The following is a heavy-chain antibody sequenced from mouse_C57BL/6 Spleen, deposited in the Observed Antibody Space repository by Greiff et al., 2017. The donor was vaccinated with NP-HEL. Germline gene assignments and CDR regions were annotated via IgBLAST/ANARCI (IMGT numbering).Heavy chain of an antibody. J-gene: IGHJ1*03. V-gene: IGHV3-6*01. CDR1: GYSITSGYY. D-gene: IGHD1-1*01. CDR2: ISYDGSN. Sequence: EVKVEESGPGLVKPSQSLSLTCSVTGYSITSGYYWNWIRQFPGNKLEWMGYISYDGSNNYNPSLKNRISITRDTSKNQFFLKLNSVTTEDTATYYCARITTGHWYFDVWGTGTTVTVSS. CDR3: ARITTGHWYFDV.